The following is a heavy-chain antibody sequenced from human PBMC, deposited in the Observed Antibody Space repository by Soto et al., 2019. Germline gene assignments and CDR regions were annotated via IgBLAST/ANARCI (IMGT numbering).Heavy chain of an antibody. Sequence: QVQLVQSGAEVKKPGASVKVSCKASGYTFTSYNMHWVRQAPGQGLEWVGMINPLGFSTTYAQKFRARVTKTRDTSTSTVNMELTNLISDDTAVYYCARAAGRFGELYWFDPWGQGTLVTVSP. D-gene: IGHD3-10*01. CDR3: ARAAGRFGELYWFDP. V-gene: IGHV1-46*01. CDR2: INPLGFST. J-gene: IGHJ5*02. CDR1: GYTFTSYN.